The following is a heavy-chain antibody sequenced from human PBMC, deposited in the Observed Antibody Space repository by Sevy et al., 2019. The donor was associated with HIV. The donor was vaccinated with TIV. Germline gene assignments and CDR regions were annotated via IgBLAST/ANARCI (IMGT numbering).Heavy chain of an antibody. D-gene: IGHD6-13*01. CDR1: GFTFRNYG. CDR3: ARDQGKDAPMDV. V-gene: IGHV3-33*01. CDR2: IWHDGKNK. Sequence: GGSLRLSCVASGFTFRNYGMHWVRQAPGKGLEWVEVIWHDGKNKNYAESVKGRFTIFRDSSKNTLYLEMNSLRVEDTAVFYCARDQGKDAPMDVWGQGTTVTVSS. J-gene: IGHJ6*02.